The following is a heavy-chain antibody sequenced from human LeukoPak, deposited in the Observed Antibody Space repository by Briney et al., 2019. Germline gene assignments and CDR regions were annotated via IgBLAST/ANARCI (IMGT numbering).Heavy chain of an antibody. CDR2: INDSGRS. J-gene: IGHJ4*02. D-gene: IGHD1-14*01. Sequence: SETLSLTCAVYSGSFSGYYWSWLRRPPRKGLEWIGEINDSGRSKYIPSLKSRVTVSVDTSKNQFSLKLNSVTAANTAVYFCARGGLNRNYFDSWGRGTLVTVSS. CDR1: SGSFSGYY. CDR3: ARGGLNRNYFDS. V-gene: IGHV4-34*01.